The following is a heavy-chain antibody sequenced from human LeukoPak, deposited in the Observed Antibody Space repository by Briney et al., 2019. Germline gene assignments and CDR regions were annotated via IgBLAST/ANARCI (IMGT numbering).Heavy chain of an antibody. V-gene: IGHV4-31*03. CDR3: ARDGGSSSWYDY. Sequence: SQTLSLTCTVSGGFISSGGYYWSWIRQHPGKGLEWIGYIYYSGSTYYNPSLKSRVTISVDTSKNQFSLKLSSVTAADTAVYYCARDGGSSSWYDYWGQGTLVTVSS. J-gene: IGHJ4*02. CDR1: GGFISSGGYY. CDR2: IYYSGST. D-gene: IGHD6-13*01.